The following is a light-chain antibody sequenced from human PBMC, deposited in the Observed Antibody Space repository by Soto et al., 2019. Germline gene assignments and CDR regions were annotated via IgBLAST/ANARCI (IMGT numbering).Light chain of an antibody. CDR1: QSVSSN. J-gene: IGKJ3*01. Sequence: EIVLTQSQATLSVSAGERAPLXCKASQSVSSNLAWYQQKPGQAPRLLIYGASTRATGIPARFSGSGSGTEFTLTISSLESEDFAVYYCQQRSDWPVTFGPGTKVDIK. CDR2: GAS. CDR3: QQRSDWPVT. V-gene: IGKV3-15*01.